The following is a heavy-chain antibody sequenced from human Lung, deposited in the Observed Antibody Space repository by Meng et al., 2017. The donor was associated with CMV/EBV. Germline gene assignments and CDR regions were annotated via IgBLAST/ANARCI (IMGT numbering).Heavy chain of an antibody. CDR1: GYTFTGYD. J-gene: IGHJ5*02. D-gene: IGHD3-10*02. Sequence: SVXVSXXASGYTFTGYDMHWVRQAPGQGLEWMGWINPNSGGTNYAEKFQGRVTMTRDTSISTAYMELSRLRSDDTAVYYCASDHGVDYDDGGLNWFDPWGQGTXVNVYS. CDR3: ASDHGVDYDDGGLNWFDP. CDR2: INPNSGGT. V-gene: IGHV1-2*02.